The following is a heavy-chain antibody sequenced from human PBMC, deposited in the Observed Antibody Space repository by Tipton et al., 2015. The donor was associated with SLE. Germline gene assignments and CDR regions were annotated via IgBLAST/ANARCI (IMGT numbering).Heavy chain of an antibody. CDR1: GFDFRNYA. CDR3: ARGTWFDP. Sequence: SLRLSCAASGFDFRNYAMSWVRQAPGKGLEWVSTLNNAGTFYSDSVKGRFTISRDDSKSTLYLQLNNLKAEDTALYFCARGTWFDPWGQGTLVTVSS. D-gene: IGHD1-1*01. CDR2: LNNAGT. J-gene: IGHJ5*02. V-gene: IGHV3-23*01.